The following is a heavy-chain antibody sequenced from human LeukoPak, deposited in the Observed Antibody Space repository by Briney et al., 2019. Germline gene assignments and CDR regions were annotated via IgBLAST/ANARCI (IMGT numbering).Heavy chain of an antibody. CDR2: MNPNSGNT. V-gene: IGHV1-8*01. D-gene: IGHD6-6*01. Sequence: ASVKVSCKASGYTFTSYDINWVRQATGQGLEWMGWMNPNSGNTGYAQKFQGRVTMTTDTSTSTAYMELRSLRSDDTAVYYCARDFSTAARYPDYWGQGTLVTVSS. CDR1: GYTFTSYD. J-gene: IGHJ4*02. CDR3: ARDFSTAARYPDY.